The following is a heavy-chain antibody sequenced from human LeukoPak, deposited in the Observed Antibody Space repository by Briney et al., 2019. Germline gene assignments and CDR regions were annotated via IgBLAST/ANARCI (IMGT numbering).Heavy chain of an antibody. CDR3: AREPPGAGHFDY. Sequence: PSETLSLTCTVSGGSISSYYWMWIRQPPGKGLEWIGYIYYGGGTHYNPSLKSRGTMLVDTSKNQFSLKLTAVTAADTAVYYCAREPPGAGHFDYWGQGSPVTLSS. CDR2: IYYGGGT. V-gene: IGHV4-59*01. CDR1: GGSISSYY. J-gene: IGHJ4*02. D-gene: IGHD7-27*01.